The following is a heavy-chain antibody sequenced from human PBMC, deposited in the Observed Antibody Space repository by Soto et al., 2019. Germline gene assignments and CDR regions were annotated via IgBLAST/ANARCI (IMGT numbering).Heavy chain of an antibody. J-gene: IGHJ4*02. CDR3: ATRSLSYSTSPRFDY. Sequence: GGSLRLSCAASGFTFSSYGMHWVRQAPGKGLEWVAVISYDGSNKYYADSVKGRFTISRDNSKNTLYLQMNSLRAEDTAVYYCATRSLSYSTSPRFDYWGQGTLVTVSS. D-gene: IGHD2-2*01. V-gene: IGHV3-30*03. CDR2: ISYDGSNK. CDR1: GFTFSSYG.